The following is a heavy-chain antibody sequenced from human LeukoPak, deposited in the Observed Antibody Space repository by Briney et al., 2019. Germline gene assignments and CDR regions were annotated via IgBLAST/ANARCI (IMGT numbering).Heavy chain of an antibody. V-gene: IGHV3-73*01. CDR1: GFTFSGSA. D-gene: IGHD5-12*01. CDR2: IRSKANSYAT. CDR3: QVIVAATYYFDY. J-gene: IGHJ4*02. Sequence: GGSLRLSCATSGFTFSGSAMHWVRQASGKGLEWVGRIRSKANSYATAYAASVKGRFTISRDDSKNTAYLQMNSLKTEDTAVYYCQVIVAATYYFDYWGQGTLVTVSS.